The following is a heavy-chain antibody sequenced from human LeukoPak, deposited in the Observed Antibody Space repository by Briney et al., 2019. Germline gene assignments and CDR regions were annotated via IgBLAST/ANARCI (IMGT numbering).Heavy chain of an antibody. J-gene: IGHJ4*02. CDR3: ARDYGGNYHFDY. CDR1: GASVSTYH. V-gene: IGHV4-4*07. CDR2: IYASGNT. Sequence: SETLSLNWTVSGASVSTYHWRLIQQPAVLGLESIGRIYASGNTNYNPSLKSRVTISRDTSKNQFSLRLTSVTAADTAVYYCARDYGGNYHFDYWGQGTLVTVSS. D-gene: IGHD4/OR15-4a*01.